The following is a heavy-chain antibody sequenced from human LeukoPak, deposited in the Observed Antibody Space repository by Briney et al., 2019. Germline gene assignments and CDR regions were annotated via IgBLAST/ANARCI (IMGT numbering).Heavy chain of an antibody. D-gene: IGHD3-10*01. V-gene: IGHV5-51*01. Sequence: GESLKISCKGSGYSFTSYWIGWVRQMPGKGLEWMGIIYPGDSDTRYSPSFQGQVTISADKSISTAYLQWSSLKASDTAMYYCATRGYYGSGSYSWFDPWGQGTLVTVSS. J-gene: IGHJ5*02. CDR2: IYPGDSDT. CDR3: ATRGYYGSGSYSWFDP. CDR1: GYSFTSYW.